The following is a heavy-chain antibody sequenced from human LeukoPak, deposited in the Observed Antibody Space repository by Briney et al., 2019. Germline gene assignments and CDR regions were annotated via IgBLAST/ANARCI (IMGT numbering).Heavy chain of an antibody. J-gene: IGHJ4*02. CDR2: MNPNSANT. CDR3: ARSYSSGWYDLDY. V-gene: IGHV1-8*01. CDR1: GYTFTNYD. Sequence: ASVKVSCKASGYTFTNYDINWVRQATGQGLEWMGWMNPNSANTGYAQKFQGRVTMTRNTSISTAYMKLSSLKSEDTAVYYCARSYSSGWYDLDYWGQGTLVTVSS. D-gene: IGHD6-19*01.